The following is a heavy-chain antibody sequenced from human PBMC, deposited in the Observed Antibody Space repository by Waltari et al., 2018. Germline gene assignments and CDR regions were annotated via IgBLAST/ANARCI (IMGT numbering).Heavy chain of an antibody. Sequence: EVQLVESGGGLVQPGGSLRLSCAASGFTFSSYWMSWVRQAPGKGLGWVANIKQDGSEKYYVDSVKGRITISRDNAENSLYLQRNSLRVEDAAVYYCARDGAPLGYCSGGSCSPFDYGGQGTLVTVSS. V-gene: IGHV3-7*01. CDR3: ARDGAPLGYCSGGSCSPFDY. CDR1: GFTFSSYW. J-gene: IGHJ4*02. CDR2: IKQDGSEK. D-gene: IGHD2-15*01.